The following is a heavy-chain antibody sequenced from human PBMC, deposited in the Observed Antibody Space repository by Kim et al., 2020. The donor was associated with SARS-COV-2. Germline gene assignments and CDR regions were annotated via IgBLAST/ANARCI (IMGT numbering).Heavy chain of an antibody. CDR2: T. V-gene: IGHV1-24*01. J-gene: IGHJ4*02. D-gene: IGHD5-12*01. Sequence: TIYAQKFQGRVTMTEDTSTDTAYMELSSLRSEDTAVYYCAASIVATMGGYWGQGTLVTVSS. CDR3: AASIVATMGGY.